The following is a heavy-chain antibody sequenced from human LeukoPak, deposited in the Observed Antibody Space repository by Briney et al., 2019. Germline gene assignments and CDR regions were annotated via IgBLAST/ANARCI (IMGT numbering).Heavy chain of an antibody. D-gene: IGHD3-10*02. CDR1: GFTFSDYE. CDR3: ARGALHVFDY. CDR2: ISTSGSTT. Sequence: GGSLRLSCAASGFTFSDYEINWVRQAPGMGLEWVSCISTSGSTTYYADSVKGRFTISRDNAKNSLFLQMNTLTAEDTAVYYCARGALHVFDYWGQGTPVTVSS. J-gene: IGHJ4*02. V-gene: IGHV3-48*03.